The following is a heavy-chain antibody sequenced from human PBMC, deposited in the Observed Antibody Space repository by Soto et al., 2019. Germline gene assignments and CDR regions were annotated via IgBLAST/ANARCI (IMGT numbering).Heavy chain of an antibody. V-gene: IGHV4-59*11. Sequence: LSLTCTVSGGSISSHYWSWVRQAPGKGLEWIGHIYYRGSTSYNPSLRSRSTISVDTSNNQFSLKLNSVTTADTAVYYCARDGREASGMDVWGQGTKVTVSS. D-gene: IGHD1-26*01. CDR1: GGSISSHY. J-gene: IGHJ6*02. CDR3: ARDGREASGMDV. CDR2: IYYRGST.